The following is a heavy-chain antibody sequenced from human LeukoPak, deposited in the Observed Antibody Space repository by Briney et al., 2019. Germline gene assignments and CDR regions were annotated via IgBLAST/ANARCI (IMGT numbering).Heavy chain of an antibody. Sequence: SETLSLTCAVYGGSFSGYYWSWIRQPPGKGLEWIGEINHSGSTNYNPSLKSRVTISVDTSKNQFSLKLSSVTAADTAVYYCARALYCSGGSCYYGRSAWYFDYWGQGTLVTVSS. V-gene: IGHV4-34*01. J-gene: IGHJ4*02. CDR2: INHSGST. CDR1: GGSFSGYY. CDR3: ARALYCSGGSCYYGRSAWYFDY. D-gene: IGHD2-15*01.